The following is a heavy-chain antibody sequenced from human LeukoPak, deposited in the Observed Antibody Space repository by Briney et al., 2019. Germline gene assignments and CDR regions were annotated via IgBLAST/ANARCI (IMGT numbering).Heavy chain of an antibody. CDR2: IYTSGST. J-gene: IGHJ4*02. V-gene: IGHV4-4*07. CDR3: ARDLGVSLSDHYFDY. D-gene: IGHD3-16*01. Sequence: SETLSLTCTVSGGSISSYYWSWIRQPAGKGLEWIGRIYTSGSTNYNPSLKSRVTMSVDTSKNQFSLKLSSVTAADTAVYYCARDLGVSLSDHYFDYWGQGTLVTVSS. CDR1: GGSISSYY.